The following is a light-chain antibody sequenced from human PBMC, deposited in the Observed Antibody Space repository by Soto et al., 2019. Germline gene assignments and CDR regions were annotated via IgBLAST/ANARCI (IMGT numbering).Light chain of an antibody. V-gene: IGLV2-14*01. Sequence: QSALTQPASVSGSPGQSITISCTGASSDVGGYNYVSWYQQHPGKAPKLMISEVSNRPSGVSNRFSGSKSGNTASLTISGLQAEDEAEYYCSSYTSTSTWVFGGGTKVTVL. CDR3: SSYTSTSTWV. CDR2: EVS. J-gene: IGLJ3*02. CDR1: SSDVGGYNY.